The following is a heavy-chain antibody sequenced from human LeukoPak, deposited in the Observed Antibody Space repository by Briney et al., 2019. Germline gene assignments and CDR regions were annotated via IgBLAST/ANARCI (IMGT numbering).Heavy chain of an antibody. CDR1: GGSISSYY. D-gene: IGHD5-12*01. Sequence: PSETLSLTCTVSGGSISSYYWSWIRQPPGKGLEWIGYIYYSGSTNYNPSLESRVTISVDTSKNQFSLKLSSVTAADTAVYYCARGLSWGASGYDFWGQGTLVTVSS. CDR3: ARGLSWGASGYDF. J-gene: IGHJ4*02. CDR2: IYYSGST. V-gene: IGHV4-59*01.